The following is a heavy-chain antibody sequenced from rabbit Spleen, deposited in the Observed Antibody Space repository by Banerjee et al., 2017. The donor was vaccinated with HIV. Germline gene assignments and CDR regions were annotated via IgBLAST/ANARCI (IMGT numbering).Heavy chain of an antibody. D-gene: IGHD1-1*01. V-gene: IGHV1S45*01. J-gene: IGHJ4*01. Sequence: QEQLVESGGGLVKPEGSLKLSCTASGFSFSNKAVMCWVRQAPGKGLEWIACINAVTGKAVYASWAKGRFTFSKTSSTTVTLQMTSLTAADTATYFCARSSFSGNYGVNLGNLWGPGTLVTVS. CDR2: INAVTGKA. CDR3: ARSSFSGNYGVNLGNL. CDR1: GFSFSNKAV.